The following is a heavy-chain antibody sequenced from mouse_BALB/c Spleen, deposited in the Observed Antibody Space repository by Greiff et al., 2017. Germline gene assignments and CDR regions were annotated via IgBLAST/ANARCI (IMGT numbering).Heavy chain of an antibody. CDR2: ISSGSSTI. V-gene: IGHV5-17*02. Sequence: EVQVVESGGGLVQPGGSRKLSCAASGFTFSSFGMHWVRQAPEKGLEWVAYISSGSSTIYYADTVKGRITISRDNPKNTLFLQMTSLRSEDTAMYYCARYGYGSSYLYYYAMDYWGQGTSVTVSS. D-gene: IGHD1-1*01. CDR1: GFTFSSFG. CDR3: ARYGYGSSYLYYYAMDY. J-gene: IGHJ4*01.